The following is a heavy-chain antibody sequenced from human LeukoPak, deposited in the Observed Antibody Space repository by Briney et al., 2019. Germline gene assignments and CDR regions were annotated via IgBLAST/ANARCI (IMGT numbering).Heavy chain of an antibody. CDR3: ATGYGSGSNAAFDI. CDR2: FDPEDGET. V-gene: IGHV1-24*01. Sequence: ASVKVSCKVSGYTLTELSMHWVRQAPGKGLEWVGGFDPEDGETIYAQKFQGRVTMTEDTSTDTAYMELSSLRSEDTAVYYCATGYGSGSNAAFDIWGQGTMVTVSS. CDR1: GYTLTELS. J-gene: IGHJ3*02. D-gene: IGHD3-10*01.